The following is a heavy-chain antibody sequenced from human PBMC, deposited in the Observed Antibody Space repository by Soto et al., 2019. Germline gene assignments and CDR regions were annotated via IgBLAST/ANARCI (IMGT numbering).Heavy chain of an antibody. CDR2: IYYSGRT. J-gene: IGHJ4*02. D-gene: IGHD6-6*01. CDR3: ARTKDYSSSLDY. CDR1: GGPSSSGGYY. Sequence: NPSETLSLTCTVSGGPSSSGGYYWTWIRQHPGKGLEWIGCIYYSGRTYYNPSLKSRLTISVDTSKRQFSLKLSSVTAADTAIYYCARTKDYSSSLDYWGQGALVTVSS. V-gene: IGHV4-31*03.